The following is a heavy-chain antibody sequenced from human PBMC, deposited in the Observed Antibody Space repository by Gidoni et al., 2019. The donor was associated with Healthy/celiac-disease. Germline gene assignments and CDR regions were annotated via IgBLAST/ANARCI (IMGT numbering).Heavy chain of an antibody. V-gene: IGHV4-39*01. CDR2: IYYSGST. J-gene: IGHJ3*02. CDR3: ARGRLYYYGSGSSDAFDI. Sequence: QLQLQESGPGLVKPSETLSLPCTVSGGSISSSSYYWGWIRQPPGKGLEWIGSIYYSGSTYYNPSLKSRVTISVDTSKNQFSLKLSSVTAADTAVYYCARGRLYYYGSGSSDAFDIWGQGTMVTVSS. CDR1: GGSISSSSYY. D-gene: IGHD3-10*01.